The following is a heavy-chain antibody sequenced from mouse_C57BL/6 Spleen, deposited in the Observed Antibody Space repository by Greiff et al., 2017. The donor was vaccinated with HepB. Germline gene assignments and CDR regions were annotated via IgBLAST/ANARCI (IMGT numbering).Heavy chain of an antibody. V-gene: IGHV1-82*01. CDR1: GYAFSSSW. CDR2: IYPGDGDT. D-gene: IGHD4-1*01. Sequence: VQLQQSGPELVKPGASVKISCKASGYAFSSSWMNWVKQRPGKGLEWIGRIYPGDGDTNYNGKFKGKATLTADKSSSTAYMQLSSLTSEDSAVYFCARELTGGHYYAMDYWGQGTSVTVSS. J-gene: IGHJ4*01. CDR3: ARELTGGHYYAMDY.